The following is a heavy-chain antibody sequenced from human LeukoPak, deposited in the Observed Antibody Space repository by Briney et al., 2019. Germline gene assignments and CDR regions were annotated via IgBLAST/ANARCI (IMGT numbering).Heavy chain of an antibody. V-gene: IGHV1-69*01. J-gene: IGHJ4*02. CDR2: IIPIFGTA. CDR1: GGTFSSCA. D-gene: IGHD3-3*01. Sequence: SVKVSCKASGGTFSSCAISWVRQAPGQGLEWIGGIIPIFGTANYAQKFQGRVTITADESTSTAYMELSSLRSEDTAVYYCARAAAKGYYDFWSGSPRFDYWGQGTPVTVSS. CDR3: ARAAAKGYYDFWSGSPRFDY.